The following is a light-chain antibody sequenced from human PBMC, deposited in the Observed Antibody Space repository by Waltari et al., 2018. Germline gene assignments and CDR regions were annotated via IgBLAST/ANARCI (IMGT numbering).Light chain of an antibody. CDR1: NSNIGGNS. CDR2: NDN. J-gene: IGLJ3*02. CDR3: AVWDDSLGVV. V-gene: IGLV1-44*01. Sequence: QSVLTQPPSVSGNPGQRVTISCSGSNSNIGGNSVNWYQQLPGTAPKLLIYNDNQGPSGVPDRFSASKSGTSASLAITGLQSEDDGYYYCAVWDDSLGVVFGGGTKLTVL.